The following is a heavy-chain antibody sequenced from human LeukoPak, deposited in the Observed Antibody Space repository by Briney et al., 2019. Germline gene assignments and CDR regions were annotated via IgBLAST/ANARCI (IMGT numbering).Heavy chain of an antibody. CDR1: RFTFSSYW. Sequence: GGSLRLSCAASRFTFSSYWMSWVRQAPGKGLEWVANIKQDGSGKYYVDSVKGRFTISRDNAKNSLYLQMNSLRAEDTAVYYCARATREGSVYAFDIWGQGTMVTVSS. CDR3: ARATREGSVYAFDI. CDR2: IKQDGSGK. D-gene: IGHD3-16*01. V-gene: IGHV3-7*01. J-gene: IGHJ3*02.